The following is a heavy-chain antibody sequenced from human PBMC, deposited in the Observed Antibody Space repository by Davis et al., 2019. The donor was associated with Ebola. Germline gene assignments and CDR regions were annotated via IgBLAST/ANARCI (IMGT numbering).Heavy chain of an antibody. CDR3: ASAFPDSRGYLYVFDY. J-gene: IGHJ4*02. Sequence: PGGSLRLSCAASGFTFSTYSMNWVRQTPGKGLEWVSSISSSGHIYYADSVKGRFTISRDNAKNALYLQMNSLRAEDTAVYYCASAFPDSRGYLYVFDYWGQGTLVTVSS. D-gene: IGHD3-22*01. V-gene: IGHV3-21*01. CDR1: GFTFSTYS. CDR2: ISSSGHI.